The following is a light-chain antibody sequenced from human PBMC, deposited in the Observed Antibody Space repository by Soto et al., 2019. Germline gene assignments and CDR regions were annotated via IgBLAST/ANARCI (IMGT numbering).Light chain of an antibody. CDR1: QSVSSN. J-gene: IGKJ5*01. Sequence: ILLTQSPATPAVSPGGRATLSCRASQSVSSNLAWYQQKPGQAPRLLIYGASTRATGIPARFSGGGSGTEFTLTISSLQPEDFATYYCQQFNSYPITFGQGTRLEIK. V-gene: IGKV3-15*01. CDR2: GAS. CDR3: QQFNSYPIT.